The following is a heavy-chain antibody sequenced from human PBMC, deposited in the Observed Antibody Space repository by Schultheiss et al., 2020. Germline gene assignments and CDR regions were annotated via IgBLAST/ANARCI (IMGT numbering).Heavy chain of an antibody. D-gene: IGHD2/OR15-2a*01. CDR3: ARDQSNTHYYMDV. J-gene: IGHJ6*03. CDR1: GFTFSSYS. Sequence: GGSLRLSCAASGFTFSSYSMNWVRQAPGKGLEWVSSISSSSSTIYYADSVKGRFTISRDNAKNSLYLQMTSLRAEDTAVYYCARDQSNTHYYMDVWGKGTTVTVSS. CDR2: ISSSSSTI. V-gene: IGHV3-48*01.